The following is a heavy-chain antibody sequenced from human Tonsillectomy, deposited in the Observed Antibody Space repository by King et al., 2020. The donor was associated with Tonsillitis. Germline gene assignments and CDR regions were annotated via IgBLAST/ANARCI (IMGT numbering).Heavy chain of an antibody. V-gene: IGHV4-30-4*07. CDR2: IYYSGST. Sequence: QLQESGPGLVKPSQTLSLTCAVSGGSISSGGYSWSWIRQPPGKGLEWIGYIYYSGSTYYNPSLKSRVTISVDTSQNQFSLKLSSVTAADTAVYYCARGYCSSTSCSHHGENWFDPGAREPWSPSPQ. D-gene: IGHD2-2*01. J-gene: IGHJ5*02. CDR1: GGSISSGGYS. CDR3: ARGYCSSTSCSHHGENWFDP.